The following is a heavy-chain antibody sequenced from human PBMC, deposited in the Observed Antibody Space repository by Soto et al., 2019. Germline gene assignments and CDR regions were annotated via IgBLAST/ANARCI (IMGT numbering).Heavy chain of an antibody. CDR2: INPSGGST. CDR1: GYTFTSYY. D-gene: IGHD2-8*01. J-gene: IGHJ6*02. V-gene: IGHV1-46*01. Sequence: ASVKVSCKASGYTFTSYYMHWVRQAPGQGLEWMGIINPSGGSTSYAQKFQGRVTMTRDTSTSTDFMELTSLTSDDRAVYYCAKNGQPPYYYYGMDVWGQGTTVTVSS. CDR3: AKNGQPPYYYYGMDV.